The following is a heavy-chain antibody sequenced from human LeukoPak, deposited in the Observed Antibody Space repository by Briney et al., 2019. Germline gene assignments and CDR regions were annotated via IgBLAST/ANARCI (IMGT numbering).Heavy chain of an antibody. J-gene: IGHJ4*02. CDR1: GYTFTSYG. CDR2: ISAYNGNT. CDR3: ARDSLGYCSSVSCMLLDF. Sequence: ASVKVSCKASGYTFTSYGISWVRQAPGQGLEWMGWISAYNGNTNYAQKLQGRVTMTTDTSTSTAYMELSRLRSDDTAVYYCARDSLGYCSSVSCMLLDFGGQGTLVTVSS. V-gene: IGHV1-18*01. D-gene: IGHD2-2*01.